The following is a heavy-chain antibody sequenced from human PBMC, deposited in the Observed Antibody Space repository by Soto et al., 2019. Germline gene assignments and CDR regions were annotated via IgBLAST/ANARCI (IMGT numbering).Heavy chain of an antibody. J-gene: IGHJ4*02. CDR2: IYYSGST. D-gene: IGHD6-13*01. Sequence: PSETLSLTCTVSGGSISSYYWSWIRQPPGKGLEWIGYIYYSGSTNYNPSLKSRVTISVDTSKNQFSLKLSSVTAADTAVYYCASTATHSSSWSIDYRGQGTLVTVSS. V-gene: IGHV4-59*08. CDR3: ASTATHSSSWSIDY. CDR1: GGSISSYY.